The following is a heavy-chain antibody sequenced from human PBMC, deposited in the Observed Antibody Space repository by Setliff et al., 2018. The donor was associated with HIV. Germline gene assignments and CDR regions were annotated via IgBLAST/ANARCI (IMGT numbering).Heavy chain of an antibody. Sequence: ASVKVSCKASGYSFSTYSLHWVRQAPGQGLEWVGWISAGGHQTKYSEKFQDRVTITTDTSASTAYPQLSALRSEDTAVFYCAIGGGDGHPTWVYWGLGTLVTVSS. J-gene: IGHJ4*02. CDR1: GYSFSTYS. CDR2: ISAGGHQT. V-gene: IGHV1-3*01. CDR3: AIGGGDGHPTWVY. D-gene: IGHD3-16*01.